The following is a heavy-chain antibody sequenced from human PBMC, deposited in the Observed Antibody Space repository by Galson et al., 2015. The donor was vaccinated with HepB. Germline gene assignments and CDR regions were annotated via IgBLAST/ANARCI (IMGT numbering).Heavy chain of an antibody. J-gene: IGHJ4*02. CDR3: LRMGDLSEYSSR. V-gene: IGHV3-73*01. CDR1: GFTFSGSA. D-gene: IGHD2-2*01. CDR2: IRTKANNYAT. Sequence: SLRLSCAASGFTFSGSAIHWVRQASGKGPEWVGRIRTKANNYATTYVASLKGRFTISRDDRKNTAYLHMNSLKIEDTAVYFCLRMGDLSEYSSRWGQGTLVTVSS.